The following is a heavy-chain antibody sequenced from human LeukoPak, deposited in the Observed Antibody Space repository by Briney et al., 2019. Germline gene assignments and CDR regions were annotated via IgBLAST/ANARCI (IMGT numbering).Heavy chain of an antibody. CDR1: GFTFSDYY. D-gene: IGHD3-3*01. Sequence: VGSLRLSCAASGFTFSDYYMSWIRQAPGKGLEWVSYISSSGSTIYYADSVKGRFTISRDNAKNSLYLQMNSLRAEDTAVYYCARVGGGYDFWRGYIDYYMDVWGKGTTVTVSS. CDR2: ISSSGSTI. CDR3: ARVGGGYDFWRGYIDYYMDV. J-gene: IGHJ6*03. V-gene: IGHV3-11*04.